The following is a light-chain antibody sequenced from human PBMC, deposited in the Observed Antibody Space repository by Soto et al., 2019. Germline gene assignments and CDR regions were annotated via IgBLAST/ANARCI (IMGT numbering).Light chain of an antibody. J-gene: IGLJ3*02. CDR1: SSNIGAGYD. CDR2: GNS. V-gene: IGLV1-40*01. Sequence: QAVVTQPPSVSGAPGQRVTISCTGSSSNIGAGYDVHWYEQLPGSAPKLLIYGNSNRPSGVPDRFSGSKSGTSASLAITGLQAEDEADYCCQSYDSSLTAWVFGGGTQLTVL. CDR3: QSYDSSLTAWV.